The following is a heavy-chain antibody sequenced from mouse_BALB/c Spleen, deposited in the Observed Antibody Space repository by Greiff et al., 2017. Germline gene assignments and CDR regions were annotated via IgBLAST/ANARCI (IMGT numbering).Heavy chain of an antibody. J-gene: IGHJ1*01. D-gene: IGHD2-4*01. CDR1: GFTFSSYA. CDR3: ARGLRRDWYFDV. CDR2: ISSGGST. V-gene: IGHV5-6-5*01. Sequence: EVKLMESGGGLVKPGGSLKLSCAASGFTFSSYAMSWVRQTPEKRLEWVASISSGGSTYYPDSVKGRFTISRDNARNILYLQMSSLRSEDTAMYYCARGLRRDWYFDVWGAGTTVTVSS.